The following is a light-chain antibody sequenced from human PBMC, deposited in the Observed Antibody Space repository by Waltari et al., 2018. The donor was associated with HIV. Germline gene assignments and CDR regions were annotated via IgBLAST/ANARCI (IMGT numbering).Light chain of an antibody. Sequence: DLQMTQSPSSLSASAGDTVAITCRPSENIWTFLVWHRPKPGKTPERLIYAASKLGDGVPSRFSGRGSGTHFSLTISGLQPDDAATYYCLQTVISPLTFGPGTKVDVK. CDR2: AAS. V-gene: IGKV1-39*01. J-gene: IGKJ3*01. CDR1: ENIWTF. CDR3: LQTVISPLT.